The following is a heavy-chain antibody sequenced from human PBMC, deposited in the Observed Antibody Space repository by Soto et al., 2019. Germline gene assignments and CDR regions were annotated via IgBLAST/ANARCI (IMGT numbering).Heavy chain of an antibody. CDR2: IYWDDDK. D-gene: IGHD5-18*01. V-gene: IGHV2-5*02. CDR1: GFSLNTSGVG. CDR3: AHSEELWSGWGY. J-gene: IGHJ4*02. Sequence: QITLEESGPTLVKPTQTLTLTCTFSGFSLNTSGVGVGWIRQPPGKALEWLALIYWDDDKRYSPSLKSRLTIPTDTSQNQVVLTMTNMDPVDTATYYCAHSEELWSGWGYWGQGTLVTVSS.